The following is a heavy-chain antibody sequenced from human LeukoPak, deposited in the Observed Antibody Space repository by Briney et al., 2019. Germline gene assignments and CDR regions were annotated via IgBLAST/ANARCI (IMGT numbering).Heavy chain of an antibody. D-gene: IGHD6-19*01. CDR1: GGTFSSYA. CDR2: IIPIFGTA. V-gene: IGHV1-69*06. CDR3: AVGYSSGWAIGWYFDY. J-gene: IGHJ4*02. Sequence: SVKVSCKASGGTFSSYAISWVRQAPGQGLEWMGGIIPIFGTANYAQKFQGRVTITADKSTSTAYMELSSLRSEDTAVYYCAVGYSSGWAIGWYFDYWGQGALVTVSS.